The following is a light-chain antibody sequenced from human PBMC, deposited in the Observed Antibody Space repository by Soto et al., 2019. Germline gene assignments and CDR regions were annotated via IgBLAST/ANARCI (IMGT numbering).Light chain of an antibody. CDR1: SSNIGAGYD. J-gene: IGLJ2*01. CDR2: GNS. V-gene: IGLV1-40*01. Sequence: QSVLTQPPSVSWAPGQRVTISCTGSSSNIGAGYDVHWYQQLPGTAPKLLIYGNSNRPSGVPDRFSGSKSGTSASLAITGLQAEDEADYDSQSYDSSLSGSVVFGGGTKLTVL. CDR3: QSYDSSLSGSVV.